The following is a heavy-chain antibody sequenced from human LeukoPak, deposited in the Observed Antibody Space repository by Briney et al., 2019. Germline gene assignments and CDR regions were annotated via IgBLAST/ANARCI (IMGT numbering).Heavy chain of an antibody. V-gene: IGHV3-11*04. CDR1: GFTFSDYY. CDR2: ISSSGSTI. CDR3: ARQYYDFWSGYYTFDY. D-gene: IGHD3-3*01. Sequence: AGGSLRLSCAASGFTFSDYYMSWIRQAPGKGLEWVSYISSSGSTIYYADSVKCRFTISRDNAKNSLYLQMNSLRAEDTAVYYCARQYYDFWSGYYTFDYWGQGTLVTVSS. J-gene: IGHJ4*02.